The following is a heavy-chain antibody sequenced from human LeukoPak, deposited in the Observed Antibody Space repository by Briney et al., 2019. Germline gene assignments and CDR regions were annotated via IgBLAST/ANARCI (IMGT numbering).Heavy chain of an antibody. Sequence: ASVKVSCKASGYTFTSYYMHWVRQAPGQGLEWMGWINPNSGGTNYAQKFQGRVTMTRDTSISTAYMELSRLRSDDTAVYYCARDPGADSYYFDYWGQGTLVTVSS. CDR2: INPNSGGT. J-gene: IGHJ4*02. CDR1: GYTFTSYY. V-gene: IGHV1-2*02. CDR3: ARDPGADSYYFDY. D-gene: IGHD2-21*02.